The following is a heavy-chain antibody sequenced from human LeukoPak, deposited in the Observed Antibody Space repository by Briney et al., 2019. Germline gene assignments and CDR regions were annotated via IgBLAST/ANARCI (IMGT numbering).Heavy chain of an antibody. V-gene: IGHV3-13*01. CDR1: GFTFSSYD. Sequence: GGSLRLSCAASGFTFSSYDIHWVRQATGKGLEWVSGIGTAGEIYYPGSVKGRFTISRENAKNSSYLQMNSLRAEDTAVYYCASDWNAGIGYWGQGTLVTVSS. CDR2: IGTAGEI. D-gene: IGHD1-1*01. CDR3: ASDWNAGIGY. J-gene: IGHJ4*02.